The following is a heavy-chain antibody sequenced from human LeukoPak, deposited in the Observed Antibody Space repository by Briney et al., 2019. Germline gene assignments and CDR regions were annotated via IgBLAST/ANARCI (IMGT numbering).Heavy chain of an antibody. V-gene: IGHV1-69*02. D-gene: IGHD6-19*01. CDR2: IIPILGIA. CDR1: GGTFSSYT. CDR3: ADGYSSDQDAFDI. Sequence: SVKVSCKASGGTFSSYTISWVRQAPGQGLEWMGRIIPILGIANYAQKFQGRVTITADKSTSTAYMELSSLRSEDTAVYYCADGYSSDQDAFDIWGQGTMVTVSS. J-gene: IGHJ3*02.